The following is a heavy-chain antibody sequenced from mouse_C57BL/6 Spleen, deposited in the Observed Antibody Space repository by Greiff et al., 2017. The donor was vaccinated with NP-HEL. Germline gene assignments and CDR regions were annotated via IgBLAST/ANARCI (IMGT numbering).Heavy chain of an antibody. D-gene: IGHD2-1*01. CDR2: ISSGGSYT. CDR3: ARHGGNYLYYAMDY. Sequence: EVHLVESGGDLVKPGGSLKLSCAASGFTFSSYGMSWVRQTPDKRLEWVATISSGGSYTYYPDSVKGRFTISRDNAKNTLYLQMSSLKSEDTAMYYWARHGGNYLYYAMDYWGQGTSVTVSS. V-gene: IGHV5-6*01. J-gene: IGHJ4*01. CDR1: GFTFSSYG.